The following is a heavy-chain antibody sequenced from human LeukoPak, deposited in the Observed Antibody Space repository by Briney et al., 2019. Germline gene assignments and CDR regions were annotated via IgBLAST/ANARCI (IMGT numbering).Heavy chain of an antibody. V-gene: IGHV3-23*01. CDR1: GFTFSSSA. D-gene: IGHD3-3*01. Sequence: GGSLRLSCAASGFTFSSSAMSWVRQAPGKGLYWVSAISGSGTGTYYADSVKGRFTISRDNSKNTLYLQMNSLRSEDTAAYYCATSRYDFWSDLSPHGDWFDPWGQGTLVTVSS. CDR2: ISGSGTGT. CDR3: ATSRYDFWSDLSPHGDWFDP. J-gene: IGHJ5*02.